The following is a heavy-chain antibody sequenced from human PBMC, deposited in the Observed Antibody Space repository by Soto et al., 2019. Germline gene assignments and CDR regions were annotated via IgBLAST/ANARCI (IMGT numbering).Heavy chain of an antibody. Sequence: QVQLVQSGAEVKKPGSSVKVSCKASGGTFSSYAISWVRQAPGQGLEWMGGIIPIFGTANYAQKFQGRVTITADESTSTAYLELSSLRSEDTAVYYCATGPFYCSSTSCYGADYWGQGTLVAVSS. J-gene: IGHJ4*02. V-gene: IGHV1-69*01. CDR1: GGTFSSYA. D-gene: IGHD2-2*01. CDR2: IIPIFGTA. CDR3: ATGPFYCSSTSCYGADY.